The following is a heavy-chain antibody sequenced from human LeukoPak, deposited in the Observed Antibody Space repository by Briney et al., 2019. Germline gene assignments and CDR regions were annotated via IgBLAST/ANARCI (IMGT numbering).Heavy chain of an antibody. V-gene: IGHV4-4*07. CDR1: GGSISSYY. J-gene: IGHJ6*03. Sequence: SETLSLTFTVSGGSISSYYWSWIRQPAGKGLEWIGRIYTSGSPNYNPSLKSRVTMSVDTSKNQFSLKLSSVTVADTAVYYCARGVSEQPGYYMDVWGKGTTVTVSS. CDR2: IYTSGSP. D-gene: IGHD6-13*01. CDR3: ARGVSEQPGYYMDV.